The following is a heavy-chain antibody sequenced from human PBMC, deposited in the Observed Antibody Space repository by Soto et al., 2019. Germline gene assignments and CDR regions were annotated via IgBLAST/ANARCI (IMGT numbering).Heavy chain of an antibody. D-gene: IGHD5-12*01. Sequence: GGSLRLSCSASEFTFSSYAMHWVRQAPGKGLEYVSAISSNGGSTYYADSVKGRFTISRDNSKNTLYLQMSSLRAEDTAVYYCVKIIVTTIYYDYYGMDVWVQGTTVTVSS. J-gene: IGHJ6*02. V-gene: IGHV3-64D*08. CDR3: VKIIVTTIYYDYYGMDV. CDR2: ISSNGGST. CDR1: EFTFSSYA.